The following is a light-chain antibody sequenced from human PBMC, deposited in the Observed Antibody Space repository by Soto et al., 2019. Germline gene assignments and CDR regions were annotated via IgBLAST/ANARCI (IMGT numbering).Light chain of an antibody. CDR1: SGHSTYI. CDR3: ETWDSNTHVV. V-gene: IGLV4-60*02. J-gene: IGLJ2*01. Sequence: QSVLTQSSSASASLGSSVKLTCTLSSGHSTYIIAWHQQQPGKAPRYLMKLEGSGSYNKGSGVPDRFSGSSSGADRYLTISNLQFEDEDDYSCETWDSNTHVVFGGGTKLTVL. CDR2: LEGSGSY.